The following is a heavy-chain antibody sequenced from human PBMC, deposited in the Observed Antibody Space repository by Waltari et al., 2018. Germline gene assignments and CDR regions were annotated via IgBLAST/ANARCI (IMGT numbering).Heavy chain of an antibody. J-gene: IGHJ2*01. CDR2: IYYSGST. Sequence: QVQLQESGPGLVKPSETLSLTCTVSAGSISIYHWDWIRQPPGKGLEGSGYIYYSGSTSYNPSLKSRVNISVDTSKNQFSLRLRSVTAADTAVYYCARRSPNSSGPIGSFDLWGRGTLVTVSS. CDR1: AGSISIYH. CDR3: ARRSPNSSGPIGSFDL. D-gene: IGHD3-22*01. V-gene: IGHV4-59*01.